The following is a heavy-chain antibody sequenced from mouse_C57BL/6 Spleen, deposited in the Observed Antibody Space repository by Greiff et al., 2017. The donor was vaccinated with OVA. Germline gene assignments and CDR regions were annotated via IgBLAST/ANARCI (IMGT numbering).Heavy chain of an antibody. D-gene: IGHD2-4*01. CDR3: ARCDYSYAMDY. CDR1: GFTFSDYY. J-gene: IGHJ4*01. CDR2: INYDGSST. Sequence: DVHLVESEGGLVQPGSSMKLSCTASGFTFSDYYMAWVRQVPEKGLEWVANINYDGSSTYYLDSLKSRFIISRDNAKNILYLQMSSLKSEDTATYYCARCDYSYAMDYWGQGTSVTVSS. V-gene: IGHV5-16*01.